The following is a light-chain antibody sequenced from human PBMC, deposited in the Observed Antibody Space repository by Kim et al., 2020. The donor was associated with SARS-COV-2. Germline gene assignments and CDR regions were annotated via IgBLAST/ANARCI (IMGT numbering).Light chain of an antibody. V-gene: IGKV3-15*01. CDR3: QQYNDYYT. CDR2: DVS. CDR1: QSVSGH. J-gene: IGKJ2*01. Sequence: EIVMTQSPVTLSVSPGERATLFCRASQSVSGHLAWYQQKSGQAPRLLIYDVSTRAIGIPARFSGSGSGTEFTLTISSLESEDFAVYYCQQYNDYYTFGQGTKLEI.